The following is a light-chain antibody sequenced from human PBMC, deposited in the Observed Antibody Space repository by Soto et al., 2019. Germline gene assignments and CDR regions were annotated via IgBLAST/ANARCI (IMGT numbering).Light chain of an antibody. Sequence: QSVLTQPPSAFGTPGQRVTISCSGSSSNIGSNTVNWYRQLPGTAPKLLIYSNNQRPSGVPDRFSGSKSGTSASLAISGLQSEDEADYYCAAWDDSLNGLYVFGTGTKVTVL. V-gene: IGLV1-44*01. CDR2: SNN. CDR1: SSNIGSNT. CDR3: AAWDDSLNGLYV. J-gene: IGLJ1*01.